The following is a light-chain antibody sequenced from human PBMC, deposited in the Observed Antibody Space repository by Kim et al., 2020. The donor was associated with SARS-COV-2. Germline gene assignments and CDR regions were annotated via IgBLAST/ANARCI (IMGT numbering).Light chain of an antibody. CDR3: QQYNNWPPVA. J-gene: IGKJ2*01. Sequence: SPVETATLSCKASQRISGNLAWYQQRPGQTPRLLIYGATSRATGVPVRFSGRQSGTEFNLTISSLQSEDFAVYYCQQYNNWPPVAFGQGTKLEI. CDR1: QRISGN. V-gene: IGKV3-15*01. CDR2: GAT.